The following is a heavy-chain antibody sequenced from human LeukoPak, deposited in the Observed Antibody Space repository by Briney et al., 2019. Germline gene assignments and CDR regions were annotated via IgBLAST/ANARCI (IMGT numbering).Heavy chain of an antibody. J-gene: IGHJ4*02. CDR2: IKQDGSEK. CDR1: GFTFSSYW. CDR3: ARDRAMVRGQYGFDY. V-gene: IGHV3-7*01. D-gene: IGHD3-10*01. Sequence: GGSLRLSCAASGFTFSSYWMSWVRQAPGKGLEWVANIKQDGSEKYYVDSVKGRFTISRDNAKNSLYLQMNSLRAEDTAVYYCARDRAMVRGQYGFDYWGQGTLVTVSS.